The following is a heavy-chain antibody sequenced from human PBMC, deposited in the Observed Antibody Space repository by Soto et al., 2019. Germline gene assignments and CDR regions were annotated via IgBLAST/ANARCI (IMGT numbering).Heavy chain of an antibody. CDR1: GYTFTSYD. J-gene: IGHJ5*02. Sequence: GASVKVSCKASGYTFTSYDINWVRQATGQGLEWMGWMNPNSGNTGCAQKFQGRVTMTRNTSISTAYMELSSLRSEDTAVYYCARAIVGAHFGDWFDPWGQGTLVTVSS. CDR3: ARAIVGAHFGDWFDP. D-gene: IGHD1-26*01. V-gene: IGHV1-8*01. CDR2: MNPNSGNT.